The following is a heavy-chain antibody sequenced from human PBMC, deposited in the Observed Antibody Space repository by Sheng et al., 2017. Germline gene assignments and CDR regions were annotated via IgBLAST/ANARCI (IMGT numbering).Heavy chain of an antibody. CDR3: ARDRYGEPLYYYYYMDV. CDR2: IIPILGIA. CDR1: GGTFSSYA. D-gene: IGHD4-17*01. J-gene: IGHJ6*03. Sequence: QVQLVQSGAEVKKPGSSVKVSCKASGGTFSSYAISWVRQAPGQGLEWMGGIIPILGIANYAQKFQGRVTITADKSTSTAYMELSSLRSEDTAVYYCARDRYGEPLYYYYYMDVWGKGTTVTVSS. V-gene: IGHV1-69*04.